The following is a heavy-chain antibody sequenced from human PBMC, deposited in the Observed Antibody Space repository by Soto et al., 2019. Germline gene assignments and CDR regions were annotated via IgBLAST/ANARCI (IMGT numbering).Heavy chain of an antibody. CDR2: ISGSGDST. J-gene: IGHJ6*02. V-gene: IGHV3-23*01. D-gene: IGHD2-8*01. CDR1: GLTFTSYS. Sequence: GGSLRLSCAASGLTFTSYSMNWVRQAPGKGLEWVSGISGSGDSTYYADSVKGRFTVSRDNSKNTLYLQMNSLRAEDTAVYYCARDLYAQGPYGMDVWGQGTTVTVSS. CDR3: ARDLYAQGPYGMDV.